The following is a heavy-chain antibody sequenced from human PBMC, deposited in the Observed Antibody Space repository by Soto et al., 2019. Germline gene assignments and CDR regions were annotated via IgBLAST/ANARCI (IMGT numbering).Heavy chain of an antibody. V-gene: IGHV3-53*01. Sequence: GGSLRLSCAASGFTVSSNYMSWVRQAPGKGLEWVSVIYSGGSTYYADSVKGRFTISRDNSKNTLYLQMNGLRAEDTAVYYCARDEGYYDSSGYYYWGQGTLVTVSS. CDR3: ARDEGYYDSSGYYY. CDR1: GFTVSSNY. D-gene: IGHD3-22*01. CDR2: IYSGGST. J-gene: IGHJ4*02.